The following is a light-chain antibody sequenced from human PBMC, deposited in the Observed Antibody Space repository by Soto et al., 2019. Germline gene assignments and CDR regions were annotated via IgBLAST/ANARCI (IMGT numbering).Light chain of an antibody. CDR3: SSYTSSSTWV. CDR2: DVS. J-gene: IGLJ1*01. CDR1: SSDVGGYNY. Sequence: QSALTQPASVSGSPGQPITISCTGTSSDVGGYNYVSWYQQHPGKAPKLMIYDVSNRPSGVSNRFSGSKSGNTASLTISGLQAEDEADYYCSSYTSSSTWVFGTGTKVTVL. V-gene: IGLV2-14*01.